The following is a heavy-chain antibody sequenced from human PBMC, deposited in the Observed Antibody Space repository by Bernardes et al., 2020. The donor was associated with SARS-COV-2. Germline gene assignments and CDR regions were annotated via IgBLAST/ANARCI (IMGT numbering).Heavy chain of an antibody. D-gene: IGHD3-10*01. V-gene: IGHV4-39*01. Sequence: SETLSLTCTVSGGSISSSSYYWGWIRQPPGKGLEWIGSIYYSGSTYYNPSLKSRVTISVDTSKNQFSLKLSSVTAADTAVYYCARPMVRGLSPMDVWGQGTTVTVSS. CDR3: ARPMVRGLSPMDV. CDR1: GGSISSSSYY. CDR2: IYYSGST. J-gene: IGHJ6*02.